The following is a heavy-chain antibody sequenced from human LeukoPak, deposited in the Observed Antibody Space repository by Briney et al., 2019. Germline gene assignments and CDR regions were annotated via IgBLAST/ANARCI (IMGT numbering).Heavy chain of an antibody. V-gene: IGHV4-39*01. Sequence: PSETLSLTCTVSGGSISSSSYYWGWIRQPPGKGLEWIGSIYYSGSTYYNPSLKSRVTISVDTSKNQFSLELSSVTAADTAVYYCARGITGTYNWFDPWGQGTLVTGSS. J-gene: IGHJ5*02. CDR1: GGSISSSSYY. D-gene: IGHD1-7*01. CDR3: ARGITGTYNWFDP. CDR2: IYYSGST.